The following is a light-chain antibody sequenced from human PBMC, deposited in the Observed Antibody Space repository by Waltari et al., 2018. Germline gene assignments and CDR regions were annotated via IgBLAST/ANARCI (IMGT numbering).Light chain of an antibody. J-gene: IGKJ2*01. V-gene: IGKV1-NL1*01. CDR2: AAS. Sequence: DIQMHQSPSSLSASVGDRVTITCRASPGISNSLAWYQQKPGKAPQLLLYAASRLESGVPSRLSGSGSGTDYTLTISSLQPEDFATYYCQQYYSTPAMYTFGQGTKLEIK. CDR3: QQYYSTPAMYT. CDR1: PGISNS.